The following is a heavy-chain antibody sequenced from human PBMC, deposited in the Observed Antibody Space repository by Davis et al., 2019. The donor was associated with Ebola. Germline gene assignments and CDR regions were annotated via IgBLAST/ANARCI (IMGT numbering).Heavy chain of an antibody. J-gene: IGHJ4*02. CDR2: ISSSSSYI. CDR1: GFTFSSYS. Sequence: GGSLRLSCAASGFTFSSYSMNWVRQAPGKGLEWVSSISSSSSYIYYADSVKGRFTISRDNAKNSLYLQMNSLRAEDTAVYYCARDDPGNDFWSGYYTHWGQGTLVTVSS. V-gene: IGHV3-21*01. CDR3: ARDDPGNDFWSGYYTH. D-gene: IGHD3-3*01.